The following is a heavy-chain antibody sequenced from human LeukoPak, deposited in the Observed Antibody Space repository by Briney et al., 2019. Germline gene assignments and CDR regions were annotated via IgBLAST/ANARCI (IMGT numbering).Heavy chain of an antibody. CDR1: GFTFSHNW. CDR3: VRDMAAGRFDP. J-gene: IGHJ5*02. V-gene: IGHV3-7*01. D-gene: IGHD6-13*01. Sequence: GGSLRLSCVASGFTFSHNWMTWVRQAPGKGLELVANIKHDGSDKYYVDSVEGRFTISRDNAKNSLFLQMNSLRVEDTAMYYCVRDMAAGRFDPWGQGTLVTVSS. CDR2: IKHDGSDK.